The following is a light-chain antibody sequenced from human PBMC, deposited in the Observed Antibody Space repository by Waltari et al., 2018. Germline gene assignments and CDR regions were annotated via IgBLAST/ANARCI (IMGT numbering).Light chain of an antibody. CDR1: QRISSY. Sequence: DIQMTQSPSFLSASVGDRVTITCRASQRISSYLNWYQQQAGKGPKLLIYGSSSLQSGVPSRISGTGSGTDFTLTINGLQPEDFATYYCQQTYNRITFGPGTTVDFK. V-gene: IGKV1-39*01. CDR2: GSS. CDR3: QQTYNRIT. J-gene: IGKJ3*01.